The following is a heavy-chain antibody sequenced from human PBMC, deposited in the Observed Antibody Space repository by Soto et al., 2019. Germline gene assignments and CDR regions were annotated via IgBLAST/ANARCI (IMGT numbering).Heavy chain of an antibody. CDR1: GFTFSNYA. J-gene: IGHJ4*02. D-gene: IGHD3-22*01. CDR3: AKARYYDSTGYLYYFDY. Sequence: GGSLRLSCAASGFTFSNYAMSWVRQAPGKGLEWVSSITGSGDYTYYADAVKGRFTISRDNSKNTLYLQMNSLRAEDTAVYYCAKARYYDSTGYLYYFDYWGQGTLVTVSS. V-gene: IGHV3-23*01. CDR2: ITGSGDYT.